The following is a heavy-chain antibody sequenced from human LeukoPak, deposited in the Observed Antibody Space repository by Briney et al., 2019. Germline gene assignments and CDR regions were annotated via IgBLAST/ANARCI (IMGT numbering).Heavy chain of an antibody. Sequence: PSETLSLTCTVSGGSISSSSYYWGWIRQPPGKGLEWIGSIYYSGSTYYNPSLKSRVTISVDTSKNQFSLKLSSVTAADTAVYYCARVGIGYCSSTSCSSMDVWGQGTTVTVSS. CDR3: ARVGIGYCSSTSCSSMDV. J-gene: IGHJ6*02. CDR2: IYYSGST. CDR1: GGSISSSSYY. D-gene: IGHD2-2*01. V-gene: IGHV4-39*07.